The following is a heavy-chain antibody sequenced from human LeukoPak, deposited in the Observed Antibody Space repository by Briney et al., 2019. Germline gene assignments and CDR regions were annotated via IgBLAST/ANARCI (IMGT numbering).Heavy chain of an antibody. CDR3: VGTLTMDAFDI. CDR1: GGSFRGYY. CDR2: INHSGST. Sequence: SETLSLTCAVYGGSFRGYYWSWIRQPPGKGLEWIGEINHSGSTNYNPSLKSRVTISVDTSKNQFSLKLSSVTAADTAVYYFVGTLTMDAFDIWGQGTMVTVSS. V-gene: IGHV4-34*01. J-gene: IGHJ3*02. D-gene: IGHD4/OR15-4a*01.